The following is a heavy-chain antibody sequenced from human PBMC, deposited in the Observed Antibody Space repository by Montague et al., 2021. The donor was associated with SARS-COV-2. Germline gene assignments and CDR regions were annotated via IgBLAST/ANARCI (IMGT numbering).Heavy chain of an antibody. V-gene: IGHV4-59*01. D-gene: IGHD3-22*01. CDR1: GGSISNYY. J-gene: IGHJ6*02. Sequence: SETLSLTCTVSGGSISNYYWSWIRQPPGRGLEWIGYIYYSGSTDYSPSLKGRVTISLDTSKNQFSLKVTSVTAADTAVYYCARGGGYYNYGLDVRGPGTTVTVS. CDR3: ARGGGYYNYGLDV. CDR2: IYYSGST.